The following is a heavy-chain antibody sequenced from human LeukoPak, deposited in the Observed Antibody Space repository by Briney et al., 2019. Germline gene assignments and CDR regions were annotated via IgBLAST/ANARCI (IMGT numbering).Heavy chain of an antibody. CDR2: INHSRST. CDR3: ARDQLSDDAFDI. D-gene: IGHD1-1*01. Sequence: SETLSLTCAVYGGSFSGYYWSWIRQPPGKGLEWIGEINHSRSTNYNPSLKSRVTISVDTSKNQFSLKLSSVTAADTAVYYCARDQLSDDAFDIWGQGTMVTVSS. J-gene: IGHJ3*02. CDR1: GGSFSGYY. V-gene: IGHV4-34*01.